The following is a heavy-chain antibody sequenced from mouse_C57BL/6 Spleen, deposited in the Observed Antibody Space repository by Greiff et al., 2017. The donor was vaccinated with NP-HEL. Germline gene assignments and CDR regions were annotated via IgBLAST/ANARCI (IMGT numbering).Heavy chain of an antibody. J-gene: IGHJ3*01. CDR2: ISSGSSTI. V-gene: IGHV5-17*01. D-gene: IGHD2-10*02. Sequence: DVMLVESGGGLVKPGGSLKLSCAASGFTFSDYGMHWVRQAPEKGLEWVAYISSGSSTIYYADTVKGRFTISRDNAKNTLFLQMTSLRSEDTAMYYCAREYDTTGFAYWGQGTLVTVSA. CDR1: GFTFSDYG. CDR3: AREYDTTGFAY.